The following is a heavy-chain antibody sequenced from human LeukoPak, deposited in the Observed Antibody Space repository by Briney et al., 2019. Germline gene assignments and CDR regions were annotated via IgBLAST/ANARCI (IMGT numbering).Heavy chain of an antibody. CDR3: ARDSGTTGEVKFDP. J-gene: IGHJ5*02. CDR1: GGSISSYY. V-gene: IGHV4-59*01. Sequence: SETLSLTCTVSGGSISSYYWSWIRQPPGKGLEWIAYIYYSGSTNYNPSLKSRVTISVDTSKNQFSLKLSSVTAADTAVYYCARDSGTTGEVKFDPWGQGTLVTVSS. D-gene: IGHD3-10*01. CDR2: IYYSGST.